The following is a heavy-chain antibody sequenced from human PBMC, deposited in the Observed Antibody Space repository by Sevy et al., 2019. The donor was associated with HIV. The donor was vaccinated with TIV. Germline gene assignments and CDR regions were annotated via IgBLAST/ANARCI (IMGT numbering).Heavy chain of an antibody. Sequence: GGSQRLSCAASGFTFSSYSMNWVRQAPGKGLEWVSSISSSSSYIYYADSVKGRFTISRDNAKNSLYLQMNSLRAEDTAVYYCARDLDQGYYYDTRGYFYWGQGTLVTVSS. V-gene: IGHV3-21*01. J-gene: IGHJ4*02. D-gene: IGHD3-22*01. CDR1: GFTFSSYS. CDR2: ISSSSSYI. CDR3: ARDLDQGYYYDTRGYFY.